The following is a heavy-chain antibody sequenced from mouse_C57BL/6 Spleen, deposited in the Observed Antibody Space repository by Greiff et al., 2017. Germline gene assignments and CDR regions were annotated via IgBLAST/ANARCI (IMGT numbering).Heavy chain of an antibody. J-gene: IGHJ3*01. Sequence: EVKVVESGGGLVKPGGSLKLSCAASGFTFSSYAMSWVRQTPDKRLEWVATISAGGSYTYYPDNVKGRFTISRDNAKNTLYLQMSHLKSEDTAMYYCARDAYSNYGAYWGQGALVTVSA. CDR2: ISAGGSYT. V-gene: IGHV5-4*01. CDR1: GFTFSSYA. D-gene: IGHD2-5*01. CDR3: ARDAYSNYGAY.